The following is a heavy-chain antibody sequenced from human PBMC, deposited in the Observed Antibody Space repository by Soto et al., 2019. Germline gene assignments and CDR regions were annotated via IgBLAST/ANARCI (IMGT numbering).Heavy chain of an antibody. Sequence: QVHLQQWGAGLLKPSETLSLTCAVYDGSLSDNYYTWTRQSPGKGLESIGEIHPSGSTFYNPSLQTRVTLSQDTSKKHFSLTLISGTAAATGEYYRSTGRYAYKGGRPWGQGTLVTVSS. CDR1: DGSLSDNY. CDR2: IHPSGST. J-gene: IGHJ5*02. V-gene: IGHV4-34*02. CDR3: STGRYAYKGGRP. D-gene: IGHD2-2*01.